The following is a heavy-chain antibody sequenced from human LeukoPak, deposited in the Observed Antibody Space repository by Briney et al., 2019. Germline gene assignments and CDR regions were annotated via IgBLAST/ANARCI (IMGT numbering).Heavy chain of an antibody. D-gene: IGHD6-19*01. J-gene: IGHJ4*02. CDR3: ARCGYSSGWYCGIDD. CDR2: ISYNGNT. Sequence: ASVKVSCKASGYTFTKYGISWVRQAPGQGLEWMGWISYNGNTSYAQKFQGRVTMTTDTSTSTAYMELRNLRSDDTAVYYCARCGYSSGWYCGIDDWGQGTLVTVSS. V-gene: IGHV1-18*01. CDR1: GYTFTKYG.